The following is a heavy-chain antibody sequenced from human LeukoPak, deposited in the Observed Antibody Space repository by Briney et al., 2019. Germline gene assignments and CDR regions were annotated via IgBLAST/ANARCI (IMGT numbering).Heavy chain of an antibody. V-gene: IGHV3-33*06. Sequence: PGRSLRLSCAASGFTFSSYGMHWVRQAPGKGLEWVAVIWYDGGNKYYADSVKGRFTISRDNSKNTLYLQMNSLRAEDTAVYYCAKEVTTPAGYYYYMDVWGKGTTVTVSS. CDR3: AKEVTTPAGYYYYMDV. J-gene: IGHJ6*03. D-gene: IGHD4-17*01. CDR2: IWYDGGNK. CDR1: GFTFSSYG.